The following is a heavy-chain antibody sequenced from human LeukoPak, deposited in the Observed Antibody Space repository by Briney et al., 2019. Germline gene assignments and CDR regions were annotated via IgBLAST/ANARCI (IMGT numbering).Heavy chain of an antibody. Sequence: SETLSLTCTVSGVSVGSAGYYWSWIRQPPGGGLVRIGYIYYIRNTNYNPSLKSRVTMSLDPSKNQFSLKLNSVTAADTAVYYCARTQSQSGSYRYYFGYWGQGTLVTVSS. V-gene: IGHV4-61*08. CDR2: IYYIRNT. CDR1: GVSVGSAGYY. CDR3: ARTQSQSGSYRYYFGY. D-gene: IGHD1-26*01. J-gene: IGHJ4*02.